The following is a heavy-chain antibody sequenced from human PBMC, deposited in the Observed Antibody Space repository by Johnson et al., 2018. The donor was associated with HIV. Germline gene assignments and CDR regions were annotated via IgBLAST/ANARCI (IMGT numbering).Heavy chain of an antibody. V-gene: IGHV3-30*18. CDR3: AKDPGGGYCSGGSCYWGAFDI. D-gene: IGHD2-15*01. CDR2: ISYDGSHK. Sequence: VQVVESGGGVVQPGRSLRLSCAASGFTFTGCGMHWVRQAPGKGLEWVAVISYDGSHKYYADSVKGRFTISRDNARKSLYLQMNSLRAEDTAVYYCAKDPGGGYCSGGSCYWGAFDIWGQGTMVTVSS. CDR1: GFTFTGCG. J-gene: IGHJ3*02.